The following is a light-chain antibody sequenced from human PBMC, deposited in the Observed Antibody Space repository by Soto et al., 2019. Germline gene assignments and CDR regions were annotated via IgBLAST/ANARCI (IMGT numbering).Light chain of an antibody. CDR3: QQYYSTPQT. Sequence: DIVMTQSPDSLAVSLGERATINCKSSQSVLYSSNNKNYLACYQQKPGQPPNLLIYWASTRESGVPDRFSGSGSGTDFTLTISSLQAEDVAVYYCQQYYSTPQTFGQGTKLEIK. CDR2: WAS. J-gene: IGKJ2*01. CDR1: QSVLYSSNNKNY. V-gene: IGKV4-1*01.